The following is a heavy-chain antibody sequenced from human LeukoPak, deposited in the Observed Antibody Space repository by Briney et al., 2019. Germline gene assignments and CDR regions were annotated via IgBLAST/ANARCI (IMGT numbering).Heavy chain of an antibody. CDR1: GFTFSSYA. CDR3: ARVDGDPWIQYSPLDY. CDR2: ISYDGSNK. D-gene: IGHD5-18*01. V-gene: IGHV3-30-3*01. Sequence: AGGSLRLSCAASGFTFSSYAMHWVRQAPGKGLEWVAVISYDGSNKYYADSVKGRFTISRDNSKNTLYLQMNSLRAEDTAVYYCARVDGDPWIQYSPLDYWGQGTLVTVS. J-gene: IGHJ4*02.